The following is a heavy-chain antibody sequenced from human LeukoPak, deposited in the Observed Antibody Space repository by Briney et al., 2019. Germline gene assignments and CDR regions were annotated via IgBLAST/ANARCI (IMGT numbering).Heavy chain of an antibody. V-gene: IGHV1-18*01. D-gene: IGHD3-3*01. CDR2: ISAYNGNT. J-gene: IGHJ1*01. Sequence: ASVKVSCKASGYTFTSYGISWVRQAPGQGLEWMGWISAYNGNTNYAQKLQGRVTMTTDTSTSTAYMELRSLRSEDTAVYYCAKVSDFWSGYKAFQHWGQGTLVTVSS. CDR3: AKVSDFWSGYKAFQH. CDR1: GYTFTSYG.